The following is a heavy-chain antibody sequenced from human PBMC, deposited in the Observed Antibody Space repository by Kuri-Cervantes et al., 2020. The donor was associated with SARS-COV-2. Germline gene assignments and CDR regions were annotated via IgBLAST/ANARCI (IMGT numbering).Heavy chain of an antibody. CDR1: GFTFRTYA. J-gene: IGHJ3*02. CDR2: ISGSGGST. D-gene: IGHD4-17*01. Sequence: GGSLRLSCAASGFTFRTYAMSWVRQAPGKGLEWVSAISGSGGSTYYADSVKGRFTISRDNSKNTLYLQMNSLRAEDTAVYYCAKHMTTVTTYAHNVDAFDIWGQGTMVTVSS. CDR3: AKHMTTVTTYAHNVDAFDI. V-gene: IGHV3-23*01.